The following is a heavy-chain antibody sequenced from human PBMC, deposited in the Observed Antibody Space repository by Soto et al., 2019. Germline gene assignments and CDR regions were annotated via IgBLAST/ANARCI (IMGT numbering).Heavy chain of an antibody. CDR1: GGSISSSSYY. CDR3: ARHGGPRPDRGVAFDY. CDR2: IYYSGST. V-gene: IGHV4-39*01. D-gene: IGHD3-10*01. J-gene: IGHJ4*02. Sequence: ASETLSLTCTVSGGSISSSSYYWGWIRQPPGKGLEWIGSIYYSGSTYYNPSLKSRVTISVDTSKNQFSLKLSSVTAADTAVYYCARHGGPRPDRGVAFDYWGQRTLVTVSS.